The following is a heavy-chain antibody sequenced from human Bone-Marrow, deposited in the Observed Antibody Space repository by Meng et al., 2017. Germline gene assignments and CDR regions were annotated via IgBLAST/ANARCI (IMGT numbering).Heavy chain of an antibody. CDR1: GYTFTSYA. V-gene: IGHV1-3*01. Sequence: QGLLGQSGAEVKKPGASVKVSCKASGYTFTSYAMHWVRQAPGQRLEWMGWINAGNGNTKYSQKFQGRVTITRDTSASTAYMELSSLRSEDTAVYYCARGGRYSSGWSDYWGQGTLVTVSS. J-gene: IGHJ4*02. CDR3: ARGGRYSSGWSDY. CDR2: INAGNGNT. D-gene: IGHD6-19*01.